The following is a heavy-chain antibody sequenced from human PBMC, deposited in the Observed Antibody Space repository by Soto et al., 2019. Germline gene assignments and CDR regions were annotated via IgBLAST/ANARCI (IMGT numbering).Heavy chain of an antibody. D-gene: IGHD2-2*02. CDR3: ARAQVYHNWFDP. CDR2: INHSGST. Sequence: SETLSLTCAVYGGSFSGYYWSWIRQPPGKGLEWIGEINHSGSTNYNPSLKSRVTISVDTSKNQFSLKLSSVTAADTAVYYCARAQVYHNWFDPWGQGTLVPSPQ. V-gene: IGHV4-34*01. J-gene: IGHJ5*02. CDR1: GGSFSGYY.